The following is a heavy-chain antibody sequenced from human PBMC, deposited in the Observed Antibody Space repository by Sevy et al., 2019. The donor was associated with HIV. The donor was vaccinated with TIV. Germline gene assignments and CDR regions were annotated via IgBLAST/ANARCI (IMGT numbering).Heavy chain of an antibody. Sequence: GGSLRLSCAASGFTFSSYAMSWVRQAPGKGLEWVSAISGSGGSTYYADSVKGRFTISRDNSKNTLYLQMNSLRAEDTAAYYCAKVSNFGVVIKAYYFDYWGQGTLVTVSS. V-gene: IGHV3-23*01. CDR1: GFTFSSYA. CDR3: AKVSNFGVVIKAYYFDY. J-gene: IGHJ4*02. D-gene: IGHD3-3*01. CDR2: ISGSGGST.